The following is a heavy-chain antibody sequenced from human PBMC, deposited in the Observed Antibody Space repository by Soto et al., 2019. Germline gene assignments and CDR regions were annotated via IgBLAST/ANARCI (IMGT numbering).Heavy chain of an antibody. CDR3: ARDGGSGPTGFMDV. CDR1: GGSISSGGYY. J-gene: IGHJ6*02. V-gene: IGHV4-31*03. D-gene: IGHD3-10*01. Sequence: SETLSLTCTVSGGSISSGGYYWSWIRQHPGKGLEWIGYIYYSGSTYYNPSLKSRVTISVDTSKNQFSLKLSSVTAADTAVYYCARDGGSGPTGFMDVWGQGTTVTVSS. CDR2: IYYSGST.